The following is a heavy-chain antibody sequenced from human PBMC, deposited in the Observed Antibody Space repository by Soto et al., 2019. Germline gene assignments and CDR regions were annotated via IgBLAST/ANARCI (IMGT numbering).Heavy chain of an antibody. CDR1: GYSFTSYW. J-gene: IGHJ6*03. V-gene: IGHV5-51*01. CDR2: IYPGDSDT. CDR3: ARARIPAASNYYYYYMDV. Sequence: PGESLKISCKGSGYSFTSYWIGWVRQMPGKGLEWMGIIYPGDSDTRYSPSFQGQVTISADKSISTAYLQWSSLKASDTAMYYCARARIPAASNYYYYYMDVSGKGTTVTVSS. D-gene: IGHD2-2*01.